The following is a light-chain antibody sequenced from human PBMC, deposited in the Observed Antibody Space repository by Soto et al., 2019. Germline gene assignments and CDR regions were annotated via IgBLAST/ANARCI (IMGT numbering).Light chain of an antibody. CDR1: QSVTNSY. Sequence: EIVLTQSPGTLSWSPGERATLSCRASQSVTNSYLAWYQQKPGQTPRLLIYGASSRATGIPDRFSGSGSGIDFTLTISRLEPEDFAVYYCQQYGSSPRTFGQGTKLEIK. CDR3: QQYGSSPRT. J-gene: IGKJ2*01. V-gene: IGKV3-20*01. CDR2: GAS.